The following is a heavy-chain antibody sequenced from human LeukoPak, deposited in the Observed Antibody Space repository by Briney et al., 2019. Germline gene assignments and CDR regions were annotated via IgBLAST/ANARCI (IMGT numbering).Heavy chain of an antibody. CDR1: GYTFTNYN. D-gene: IGHD6-13*01. Sequence: ASGEASGKASGYTFTNYNINGVRQATGHGVKWMGWVNPNSGNTGYAQKVQGRVTITRSTSTNTAYMELSSLRSEDTAVYYCARRLGITVTGIWGDYYYMDVWGKGTTVTVSS. CDR2: VNPNSGNT. CDR3: ARRLGITVTGIWGDYYYMDV. J-gene: IGHJ6*03. V-gene: IGHV1-8*03.